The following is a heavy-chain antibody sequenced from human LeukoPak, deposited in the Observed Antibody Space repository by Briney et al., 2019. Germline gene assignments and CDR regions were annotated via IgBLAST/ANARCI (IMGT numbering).Heavy chain of an antibody. D-gene: IGHD3-16*01. V-gene: IGHV3-23*01. Sequence: PGGSLRLSCAASGFTFSNHAMNWVRQAPGKGLEWVSIISGSGTVTYYADSVKGRFTISRDNSKNTLNLQMSSLRAEDTAVYYCVKRGSGDYFDYWGQGTLVTVSS. CDR1: GFTFSNHA. CDR3: VKRGSGDYFDY. J-gene: IGHJ4*02. CDR2: ISGSGTVT.